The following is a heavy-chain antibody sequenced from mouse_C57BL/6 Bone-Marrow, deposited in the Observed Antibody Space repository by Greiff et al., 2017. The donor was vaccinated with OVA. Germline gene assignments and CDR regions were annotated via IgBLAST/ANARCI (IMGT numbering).Heavy chain of an antibody. CDR3: ARYASGY. CDR1: GYTFTSYW. J-gene: IGHJ2*01. D-gene: IGHD3-1*01. Sequence: QVQLKQPGAELVKPGASVKMSCKASGYTFTSYWITWVKQRPGQGLEWIGDIYPGSGSTNYNEKFKSKATLTVDTPSSTAYMQLSSLTSEDSAVYYCARYASGYWGQGTTLTVSS. CDR2: IYPGSGST. V-gene: IGHV1-55*01.